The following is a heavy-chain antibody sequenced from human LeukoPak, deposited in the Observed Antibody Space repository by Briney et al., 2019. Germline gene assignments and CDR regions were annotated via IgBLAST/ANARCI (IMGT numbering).Heavy chain of an antibody. CDR2: IDPGDSHA. D-gene: IGHD6-13*01. J-gene: IGHJ4*02. V-gene: IGHV5-51*01. CDR3: ARHGVGAGLAAAYI. CDR1: GYNFSNYG. Sequence: GESLKISFKGSGYNFSNYGIGWVRPMPGKGLEWMGLIDPGDSHAIYSPSFQGQVTLSADKSISAAYLQWSSLKASDTAMYYCARHGVGAGLAAAYIWGQGTLLTVSS.